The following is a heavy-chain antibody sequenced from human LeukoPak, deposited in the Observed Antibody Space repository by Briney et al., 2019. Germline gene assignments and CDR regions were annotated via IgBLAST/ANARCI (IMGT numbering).Heavy chain of an antibody. Sequence: SETLSLTCTVSGGSISSSSYYWGWIRQPPGKGLEWIGSIYYSGSTYYNPSLKSRVTISVDTSKNQFSLKLSSVTAADTAVYYCARDHYCGGDCFNYWGQGTLVTVSS. V-gene: IGHV4-39*07. CDR2: IYYSGST. J-gene: IGHJ4*02. CDR3: ARDHYCGGDCFNY. D-gene: IGHD2-21*01. CDR1: GGSISSSSYY.